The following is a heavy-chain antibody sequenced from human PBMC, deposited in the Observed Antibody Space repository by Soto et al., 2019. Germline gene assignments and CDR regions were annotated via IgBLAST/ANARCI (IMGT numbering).Heavy chain of an antibody. Sequence: GGSLRLSCAASGFTFSSYSMNWVRQAPGKGLEWVSSISSSSSYIYYADSVKGRLTNSRDNAKNSLYRQMNSLRAEDTAVYYCARGYSLVVVPAYGYYYMDVWGKGTTVTVSS. V-gene: IGHV3-21*01. D-gene: IGHD2-2*01. CDR2: ISSSSSYI. J-gene: IGHJ6*03. CDR1: GFTFSSYS. CDR3: ARGYSLVVVPAYGYYYMDV.